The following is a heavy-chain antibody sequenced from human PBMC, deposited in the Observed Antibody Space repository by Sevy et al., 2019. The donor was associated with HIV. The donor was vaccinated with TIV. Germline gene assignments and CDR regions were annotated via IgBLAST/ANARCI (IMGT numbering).Heavy chain of an antibody. Sequence: GGSLRLSCVASGFTFSSYNVNWVRQAPGKGLEWVSSISSSSSYVYHADSVKGRFTISRDNAKNSLYLQMNSLRAEDTAVYYCAKWDADRRWFFDYWGQGTLVTVSS. J-gene: IGHJ4*02. CDR3: AKWDADRRWFFDY. CDR1: GFTFSSYN. D-gene: IGHD1-26*01. V-gene: IGHV3-21*06. CDR2: ISSSSSYV.